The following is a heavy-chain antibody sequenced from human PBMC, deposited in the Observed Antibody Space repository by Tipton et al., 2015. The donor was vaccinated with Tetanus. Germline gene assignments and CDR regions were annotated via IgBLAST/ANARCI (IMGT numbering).Heavy chain of an antibody. J-gene: IGHJ2*01. V-gene: IGHV1-69*06. Sequence: QLVQSGAEVKKPGSSVKVSCETSGGSFSTYVTSWVRQAPGQGLEWMGSIIPIFGTITYAQKFQGRLTITADKSTSTAHMSLSSLRSEDTAVYFCAKDYSSSSWTWSRRYFDLWGRGTLVAVSS. CDR1: GGSFSTYV. D-gene: IGHD6-6*01. CDR3: AKDYSSSSWTWSRRYFDL. CDR2: IIPIFGTI.